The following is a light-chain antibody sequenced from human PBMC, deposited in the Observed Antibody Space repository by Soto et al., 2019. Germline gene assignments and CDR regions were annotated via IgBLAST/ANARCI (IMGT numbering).Light chain of an antibody. V-gene: IGKV1-17*01. J-gene: IGKJ1*01. Sequence: DIQMTQSPSSLSASVGDRVTITCRASQGIGNDLGWYQQKPGKAPKRLIYAASSLQSGVPSRFSGSGSGTEFTLTISSLQPDDSTTYYCQQYNDNWTXGQGTKV. CDR1: QGIGND. CDR3: QQYNDNWT. CDR2: AAS.